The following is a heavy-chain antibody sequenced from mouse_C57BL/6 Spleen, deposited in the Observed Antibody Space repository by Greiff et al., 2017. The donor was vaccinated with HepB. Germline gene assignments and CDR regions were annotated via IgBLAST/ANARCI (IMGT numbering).Heavy chain of an antibody. V-gene: IGHV5-4*01. CDR2: ISDGGSYT. J-gene: IGHJ3*01. CDR3: ARGLFAY. CDR1: GFTFSSYA. Sequence: DVQLVESGGGLVKPGGSLKLSCAASGFTFSSYAMSWVRQTPEKRLEWVATISDGGSYTYYPDNVKGRFTISRDNAKNNLYLQMSHLKSEETAMYYCARGLFAYWGQGTLVTVSA.